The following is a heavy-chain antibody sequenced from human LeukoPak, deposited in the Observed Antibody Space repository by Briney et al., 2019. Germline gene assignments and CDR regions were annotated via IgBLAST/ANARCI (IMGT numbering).Heavy chain of an antibody. CDR3: AKDQGEWEPGPFDY. CDR1: GFTFSSYG. J-gene: IGHJ4*02. D-gene: IGHD1-26*01. CDR2: ISYDGSNK. Sequence: GRSLGLSCAASGFTFSSYGMHWVRQAPGKGLEWAAVISYDGSNKYYADSVRGRFTISRDNSKNTLYLQMNSMRAEDTAVYYCAKDQGEWEPGPFDYWGQGTLVTVSS. V-gene: IGHV3-30*18.